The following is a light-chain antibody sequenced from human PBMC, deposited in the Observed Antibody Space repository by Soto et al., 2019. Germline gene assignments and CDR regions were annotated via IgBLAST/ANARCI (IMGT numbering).Light chain of an antibody. CDR3: QQYNNWPPV. CDR2: GAS. CDR1: QSVSGN. Sequence: EVVMTQSPATLSVSPGDRATLSCRPSQSVSGNLAWYQQKPGQAPRLLIYGASTRATGISARLSGSGSGTEFTLTISSLHSEDFAVYYCQQYNNWPPVFGQGTKVDIK. V-gene: IGKV3-15*01. J-gene: IGKJ1*01.